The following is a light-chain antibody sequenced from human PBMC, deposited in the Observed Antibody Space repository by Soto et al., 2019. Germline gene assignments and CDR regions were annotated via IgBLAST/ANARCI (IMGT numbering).Light chain of an antibody. CDR2: AAS. CDR3: QQYYSYPLT. CDR1: QGISSY. J-gene: IGKJ1*01. V-gene: IGKV1-8*01. Sequence: AIRMTQSPSSFSASTGDRVTITCRASQGISSYLAWYQQKTGKAPKLLIYAASTLQSGVPSRFSGSGSGTDFTLTISCLQSEDFATYYCQQYYSYPLTFGQGTKVEIK.